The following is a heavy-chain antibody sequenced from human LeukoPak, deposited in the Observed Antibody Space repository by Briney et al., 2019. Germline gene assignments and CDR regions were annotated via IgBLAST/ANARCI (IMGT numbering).Heavy chain of an antibody. CDR1: GFTFTTYW. Sequence: GGSLRLSCAASGFTFTTYWMGWVRQAPGKGLEWVANIKQDGTEKYYVDSVKGRFTVSRDNAKNSLYLQMNSLRVEDTAVYYCAKGLSGSPPPYWGQGTLVAVSS. CDR3: AKGLSGSPPPY. D-gene: IGHD3-10*01. J-gene: IGHJ4*02. V-gene: IGHV3-7*01. CDR2: IKQDGTEK.